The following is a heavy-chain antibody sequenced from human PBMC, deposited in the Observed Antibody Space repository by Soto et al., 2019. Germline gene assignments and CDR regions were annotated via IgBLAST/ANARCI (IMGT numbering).Heavy chain of an antibody. CDR1: GYTFTGYY. V-gene: IGHV1-2*02. Sequence: ASVKVSLNASGYTFTGYYMHWVRQAAGQGLEWMGWINPNSGGTNYAQKVQGRVTMTRDTSISTAYTELSRLRSDDTAVYYCARDPGSGWHSPSDYWDNGTLVPVSS. J-gene: IGHJ4*01. CDR2: INPNSGGT. D-gene: IGHD6-19*01. CDR3: ARDPGSGWHSPSDY.